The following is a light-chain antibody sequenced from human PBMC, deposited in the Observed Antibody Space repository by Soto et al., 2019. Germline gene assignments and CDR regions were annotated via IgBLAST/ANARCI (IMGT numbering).Light chain of an antibody. V-gene: IGKV3-15*01. J-gene: IGKJ1*01. Sequence: ILMTQSPATLSVSPGERATLSCRASQSVSNNLAWYQQKPGQAPRLLIYDASTRVTGIPARFSVSGSGTEFTLTISGLQSEDFAVYYCQQYNNWPPWTFGQGTKVEIK. CDR3: QQYNNWPPWT. CDR1: QSVSNN. CDR2: DAS.